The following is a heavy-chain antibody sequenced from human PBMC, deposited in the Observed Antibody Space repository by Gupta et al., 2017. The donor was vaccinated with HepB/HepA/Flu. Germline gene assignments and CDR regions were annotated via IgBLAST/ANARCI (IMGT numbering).Heavy chain of an antibody. CDR3: ANCIGGDFDD. CDR2: RRGSGGRT. V-gene: IGHV3-23*01. CDR1: GFTFSSYA. J-gene: IGHJ4*01. Sequence: EVQLLESGGGLVQPGGSLRLSCAASGFTFSSYAMSWVRQAPGKGLACVSARRGSGGRTYYADPVKGQLNISRENAKNTLYMQMTGQRAEDTGVYYCANCIGGDFDDGGQGTLVTVSS. D-gene: IGHD4-23*01.